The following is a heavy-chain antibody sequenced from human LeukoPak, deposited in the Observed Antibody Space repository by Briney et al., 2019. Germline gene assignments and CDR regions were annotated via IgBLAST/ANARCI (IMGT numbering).Heavy chain of an antibody. CDR1: GYPFTRYG. V-gene: IGHV1-18*01. CDR2: ISAYNGNT. J-gene: IGHJ4*02. D-gene: IGHD6-13*01. CDR3: ARGIHPDY. Sequence: ASVKVSCKASGYPFTRYGIRWVRQAPDQGLQWMGWISAYNGNTNYAQKLQGRVTMTTDTSTSTAYMELRRLRSDDTAVYYCARGIHPDYWGQGTLVTVSS.